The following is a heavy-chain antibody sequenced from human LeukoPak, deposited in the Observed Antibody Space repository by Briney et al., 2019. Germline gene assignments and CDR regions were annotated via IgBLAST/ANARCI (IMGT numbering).Heavy chain of an antibody. V-gene: IGHV1-69*04. J-gene: IGHJ4*02. Sequence: GASVKVSCKASGYTFTSYYMHWVRQAPGQGLEWMGRIIPILGIANYAQKFQGRVTITADKSTSTAYMELSSLRSEDTAVYYCAREYGSGSYSSEWGQGTLVTVSS. CDR2: IIPILGIA. CDR1: GYTFTSYY. D-gene: IGHD3-10*01. CDR3: AREYGSGSYSSE.